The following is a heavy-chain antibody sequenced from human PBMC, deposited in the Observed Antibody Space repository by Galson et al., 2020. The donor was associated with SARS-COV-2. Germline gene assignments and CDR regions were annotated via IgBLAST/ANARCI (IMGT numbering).Heavy chain of an antibody. D-gene: IGHD1-26*01. CDR1: GFTFRRYW. J-gene: IGHJ4*02. V-gene: IGHV3-74*01. CDR3: ARESGNYRNFDY. Sequence: GESLKISCTVSGFTFRRYWMHWVRQAPGKGLVWVSRINSDGSMKNYADSVKGRFTISRDYAKNTLDLQMHSLRAEDTALYYCARESGNYRNFDYWGQGALVTVSS. CDR2: INSDGSMK.